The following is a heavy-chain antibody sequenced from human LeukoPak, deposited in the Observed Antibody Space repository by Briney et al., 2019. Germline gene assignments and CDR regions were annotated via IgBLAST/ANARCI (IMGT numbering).Heavy chain of an antibody. CDR3: ARDCSGGSCYYFDY. CDR1: GYTFTGYY. Sequence: GASVKVSCKASGYTFTGYYVHWVRQAPGQGLEWMGWINPNSGGTNYAQKFQGRVTMTRDTSISTAYMELSRLRSDDTAVYYCARDCSGGSCYYFDYWGQGTLVTVSS. D-gene: IGHD2-15*01. V-gene: IGHV1-2*02. CDR2: INPNSGGT. J-gene: IGHJ4*02.